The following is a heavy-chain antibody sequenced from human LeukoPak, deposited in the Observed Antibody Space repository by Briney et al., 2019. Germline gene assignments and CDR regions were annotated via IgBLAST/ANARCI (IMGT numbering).Heavy chain of an antibody. CDR3: ARSEGQQLVHYYGMDV. Sequence: SVTVSCKASGGTFSSYASSWVRQAPGQGLEWMGRIIPILGIANYAQKFQGRVTITADKSTSTAYMELSSLRSEDTAVYYCARSEGQQLVHYYGMDVWGQGTTVTVSS. D-gene: IGHD6-13*01. V-gene: IGHV1-69*04. J-gene: IGHJ6*02. CDR2: IIPILGIA. CDR1: GGTFSSYA.